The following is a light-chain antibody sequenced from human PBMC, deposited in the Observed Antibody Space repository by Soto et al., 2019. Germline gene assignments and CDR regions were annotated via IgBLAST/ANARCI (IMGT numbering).Light chain of an antibody. Sequence: QSVLTQPPSASGTPGQRVTISCSGSSSNIGTYSVSWYQQFPGTAPRLLIYSDNQRPSGVPDRFSASKSGASASLAISGLQSEDEADFYCAAWDDSMNGGVFGTGTKATVL. CDR1: SSNIGTYS. CDR2: SDN. V-gene: IGLV1-44*01. J-gene: IGLJ1*01. CDR3: AAWDDSMNGGV.